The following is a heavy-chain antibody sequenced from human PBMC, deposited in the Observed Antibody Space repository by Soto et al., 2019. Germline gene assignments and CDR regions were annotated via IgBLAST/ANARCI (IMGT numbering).Heavy chain of an antibody. V-gene: IGHV3-30-3*01. CDR1: GFTFSSYA. CDR3: ARDHYSGYDY. D-gene: IGHD5-12*01. Sequence: GGSLRLSCAASGFTFSSYAMHWVRQAPGKGLEWVAVISYDGSNKYYADSVKGRFTISRDNSKNTLYLQMNSLRAEDTAVYYCARDHYSGYDYWGQGTLVTVSS. CDR2: ISYDGSNK. J-gene: IGHJ4*02.